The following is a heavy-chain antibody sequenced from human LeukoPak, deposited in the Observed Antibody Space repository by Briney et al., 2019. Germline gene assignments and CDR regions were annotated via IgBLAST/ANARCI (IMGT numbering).Heavy chain of an antibody. CDR1: GFTFGDYA. V-gene: IGHV3-49*03. Sequence: SLRLPCTASGFTFGDYAMSWFRQAPGKGLEWVGFIRSKAYGGTTEYAASVKGRFTISRDDSKSIAYLQMNSLKTEDTAVYYCTRSIAVAGTDDYWGQGTLVTVSS. J-gene: IGHJ4*02. CDR2: IRSKAYGGTT. CDR3: TRSIAVAGTDDY. D-gene: IGHD6-19*01.